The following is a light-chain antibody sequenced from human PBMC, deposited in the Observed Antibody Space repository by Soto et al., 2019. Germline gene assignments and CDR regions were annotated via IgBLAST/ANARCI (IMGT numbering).Light chain of an antibody. CDR2: EVS. Sequence: QSALTQPASVSGSPGQSITISCTGTSRDVGGYNYVSWHQQHPGKAPKVIITEVSNRPSGVSNRFSGSKSGNTASLTISGLQAEDEADYYCAAWDDSLRGHWAFGGGTKLTVL. CDR3: AAWDDSLRGHWA. V-gene: IGLV2-14*01. CDR1: SRDVGGYNY. J-gene: IGLJ3*02.